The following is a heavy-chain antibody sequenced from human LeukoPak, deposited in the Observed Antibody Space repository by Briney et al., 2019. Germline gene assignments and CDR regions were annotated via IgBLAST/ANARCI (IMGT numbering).Heavy chain of an antibody. D-gene: IGHD7-27*01. J-gene: IGHJ4*02. Sequence: SETLSLTCTDSGGSISSSSYYWGWIRQPPGKGLEWIGSIYYSGSTYYNPSLKSRVTISVDTSKNQFSLKLSSVTAADTAVYYCASQLGLNFDYWGQGTLVTASS. V-gene: IGHV4-39*01. CDR1: GGSISSSSYY. CDR3: ASQLGLNFDY. CDR2: IYYSGST.